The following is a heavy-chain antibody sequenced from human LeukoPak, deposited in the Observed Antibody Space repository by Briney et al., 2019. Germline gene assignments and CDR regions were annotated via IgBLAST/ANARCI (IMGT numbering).Heavy chain of an antibody. D-gene: IGHD6-19*01. CDR2: IIPMFNSP. J-gene: IGHJ4*02. V-gene: IGHV1-69*13. Sequence: SVKVSCKASGDTFSSYAINWVRQAPGQGLEWMGGIIPMFNSPNYAQNFQGRVTFTADESTSTAYMELSSLRSEDTAVYYCARGIAVADHAFDYWGQGTLVTVSS. CDR1: GDTFSSYA. CDR3: ARGIAVADHAFDY.